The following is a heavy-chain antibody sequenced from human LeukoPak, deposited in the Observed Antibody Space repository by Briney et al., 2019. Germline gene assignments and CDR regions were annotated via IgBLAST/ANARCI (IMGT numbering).Heavy chain of an antibody. V-gene: IGHV1-2*02. CDR3: ARTLFWSGYFLPGYYFDY. CDR1: GHTFTGYY. CDR2: INPNSGGT. D-gene: IGHD3-3*01. J-gene: IGHJ4*02. Sequence: ASVKFSCKASGHTFTGYYMHWVRQAPGQGLEWMGWINPNSGGTNYAQKFQGRVTMTRDTSISTAYMELSRLRSDDTAVYYCARTLFWSGYFLPGYYFDYWGQGTLVTVSS.